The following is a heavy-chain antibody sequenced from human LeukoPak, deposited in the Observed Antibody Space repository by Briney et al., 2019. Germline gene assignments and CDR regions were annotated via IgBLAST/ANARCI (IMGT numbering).Heavy chain of an antibody. CDR3: AKVDGYYYGSGSYSHGY. V-gene: IGHV3-23*01. CDR2: ISGSGGNT. J-gene: IGHJ4*02. CDR1: EFTFSDYY. Sequence: GGSLRLSCAASEFTFSDYYMSWIRQAPGKGLEWVSAISGSGGNTDHADSVKGRFTISRDNSKNTVYLQMNSLRVEDTAVYYCAKVDGYYYGSGSYSHGYWGLGTLVTVSS. D-gene: IGHD3-10*01.